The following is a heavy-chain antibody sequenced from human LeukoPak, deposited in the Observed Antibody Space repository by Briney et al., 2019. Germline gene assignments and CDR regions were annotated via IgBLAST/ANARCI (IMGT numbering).Heavy chain of an antibody. D-gene: IGHD3-3*01. Sequence: SETLSLTCTVSGGSISSSSYYWGWLRQPPGKGLEWIESIYYSGSTYYNPSLKSRVTISVDTSKNQFSLKLSSVTAADTAVYYCARPTSYVTIFGVVECFDIWGQGTMVTVSS. CDR1: GGSISSSSYY. J-gene: IGHJ3*02. CDR2: IYYSGST. CDR3: ARPTSYVTIFGVVECFDI. V-gene: IGHV4-39*01.